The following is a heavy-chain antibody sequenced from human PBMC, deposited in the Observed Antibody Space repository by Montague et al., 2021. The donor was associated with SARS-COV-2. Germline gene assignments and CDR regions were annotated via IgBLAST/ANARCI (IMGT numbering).Heavy chain of an antibody. CDR1: GGSISSSNW. V-gene: IGHV4-4*02. Sequence: SETLSLTCAVSGGSISSSNWWSWVRQPPGKGLEWIGEIYHSGRTNYNPSLKSRVTISVDKSKNQFSLKLSSVTAADTAVYYCASRGAGWFGSNPEGFDYWGQGPLVTVPS. D-gene: IGHD3-10*01. J-gene: IGHJ4*02. CDR2: IYHSGRT. CDR3: ASRGAGWFGSNPEGFDY.